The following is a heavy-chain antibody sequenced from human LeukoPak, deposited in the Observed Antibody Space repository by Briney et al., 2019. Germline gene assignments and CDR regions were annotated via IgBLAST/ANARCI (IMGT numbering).Heavy chain of an antibody. CDR2: INQDGSEK. D-gene: IGHD6-19*01. V-gene: IGHV3-7*01. J-gene: IGHJ5*02. CDR1: GFSFSDYW. Sequence: GGSLRLSCAASGFSFSDYWMHWARQAPGKGLEWVANINQDGSEKYYVDSVKGRFTISRDNAKNSLYLQMNSVRGEDTAVYYCVRAMSTASGSWGQGTLVTVSS. CDR3: VRAMSTASGS.